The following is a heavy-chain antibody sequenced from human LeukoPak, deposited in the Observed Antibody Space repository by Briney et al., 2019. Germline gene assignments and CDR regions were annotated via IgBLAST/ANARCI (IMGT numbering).Heavy chain of an antibody. Sequence: GGSLRLSCAASGFTFSSYSMNWVRQAPGKGLEWVSSISSSSSYIYYADSVKGRFTISRDNAKNSLYLQMDSLRAEDTAVYYCARDRSDRLAVAGTSAFDYWGQGTLVAVSS. CDR1: GFTFSSYS. CDR2: ISSSSSYI. V-gene: IGHV3-21*01. D-gene: IGHD6-19*01. J-gene: IGHJ4*02. CDR3: ARDRSDRLAVAGTSAFDY.